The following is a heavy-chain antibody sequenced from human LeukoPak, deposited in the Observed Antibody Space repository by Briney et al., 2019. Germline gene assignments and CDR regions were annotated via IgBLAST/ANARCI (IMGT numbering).Heavy chain of an antibody. CDR3: PTRYCSGGSCYSYHHYNYMAV. CDR2: IDYSGST. D-gene: IGHD2-15*01. CDR1: GGAISSYD. Sequence: SGTLSLTCTVSGGAISSYDWSWIRQPPGQGLEGSGCIDYSGSTYYNPSLKSRVTMSVDTSKSQCSRKLSSVTAADTAVYSSPTRYCSGGSCYSYHHYNYMAVWGKGTTLTVSS. J-gene: IGHJ6*03. V-gene: IGHV4-59*12.